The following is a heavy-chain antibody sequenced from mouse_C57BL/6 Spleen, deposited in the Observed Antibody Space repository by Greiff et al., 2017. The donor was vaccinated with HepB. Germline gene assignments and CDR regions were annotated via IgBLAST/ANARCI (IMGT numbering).Heavy chain of an antibody. D-gene: IGHD1-1*01. V-gene: IGHV3-6*01. CDR2: ISYDGSN. CDR3: ATTKVSYYYAMDY. CDR1: GYSITSGYY. Sequence: VQLKQSGPGLVKPSQSLSLTCSVTGYSITSGYYWNWIRQFPGNKLEWMGYISYDGSNNYNPSLKNRISITRDTSKNQFFLKLNSVTTEDTATYYCATTKVSYYYAMDYWGQGTSVTVSS. J-gene: IGHJ4*01.